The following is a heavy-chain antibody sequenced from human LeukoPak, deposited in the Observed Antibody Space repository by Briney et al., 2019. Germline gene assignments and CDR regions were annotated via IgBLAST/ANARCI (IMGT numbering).Heavy chain of an antibody. V-gene: IGHV1-69*04. Sequence: ASVKVSCKASGGTFSSYAISWVRQAPGQGLEWMGRIIPILGIANYAQKFQGRVTITADKSTSTAYMELSSLRSEDTAVYYCARESGSLGYDYYYYYGMDVWAQGTTVTVSS. J-gene: IGHJ6*02. CDR3: ARESGSLGYDYYYYYGMDV. D-gene: IGHD5-12*01. CDR2: IIPILGIA. CDR1: GGTFSSYA.